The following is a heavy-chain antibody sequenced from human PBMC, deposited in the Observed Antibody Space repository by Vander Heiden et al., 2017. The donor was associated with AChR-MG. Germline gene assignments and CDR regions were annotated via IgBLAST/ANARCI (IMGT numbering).Heavy chain of an antibody. D-gene: IGHD6-13*01. V-gene: IGHV5-51*01. CDR1: AYSLPGYG. J-gene: IGHJ4*02. Sequence: ELQLVQSGAEVNKRGESLKISCQGSAYSLPGYGFGWVRRMPGKGLGWMGIIYPGDSDTRYSPAFQGQGTISADKSISTAYLQWSSLKASDTAMYYCARQEAEGCSSSWVPLRYWGQGTLVTVSS. CDR3: ARQEAEGCSSSWVPLRY. CDR2: IYPGDSDT.